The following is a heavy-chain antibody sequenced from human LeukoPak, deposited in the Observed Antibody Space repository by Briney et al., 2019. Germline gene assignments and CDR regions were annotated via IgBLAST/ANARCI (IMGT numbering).Heavy chain of an antibody. CDR2: MNPNSGNT. CDR1: GYTFTSYD. V-gene: IGHV1-8*01. Sequence: GASVKVSCKASGYTFTSYDINWVRQATGQGLEWMGWMNPNSGNTGYAQKFQGRVTITRDTSASTAYMELSSLRSEDTAVYYCARESGWYDFDYWGQGTLVTVSS. J-gene: IGHJ4*02. CDR3: ARESGWYDFDY. D-gene: IGHD6-13*01.